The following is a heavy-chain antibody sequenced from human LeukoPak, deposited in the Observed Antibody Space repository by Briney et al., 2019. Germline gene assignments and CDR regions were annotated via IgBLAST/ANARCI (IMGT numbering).Heavy chain of an antibody. J-gene: IGHJ3*02. CDR2: INLSAGST. CDR3: ARAYGSGLAFDI. CDR1: GYIFTNYY. D-gene: IGHD3-10*01. Sequence: GASVKVSCKASGYIFTNYYMHWVRQAPGQGLEWMGIINLSAGSTSYEQKFQGRVTMTRNTSTSTVYMELSSLRSEDTAVYYCARAYGSGLAFDIWGQGTMVTVSS. V-gene: IGHV1-46*01.